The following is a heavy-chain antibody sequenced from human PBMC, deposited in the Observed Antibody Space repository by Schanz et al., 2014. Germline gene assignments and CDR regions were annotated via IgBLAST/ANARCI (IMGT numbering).Heavy chain of an antibody. CDR2: FIYIGGNT. J-gene: IGHJ4*02. CDR1: GFTFSSYA. Sequence: EVQLAESGGGLVQPGGSLRLSCAASGFTFSSYAMSWVRQAPGKGLEWVSFIYIGGNTYYADSVKGRFTISRDNSKNTVYIQMNSLRAEDTAVYYCAKYRGYYRVSGSYRELEYWGQGTLVTVSS. V-gene: IGHV3-23*04. CDR3: AKYRGYYRVSGSYRELEY. D-gene: IGHD3-10*01.